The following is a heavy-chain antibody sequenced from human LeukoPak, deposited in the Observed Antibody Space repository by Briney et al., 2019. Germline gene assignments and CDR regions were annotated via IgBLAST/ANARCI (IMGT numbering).Heavy chain of an antibody. V-gene: IGHV1-2*02. D-gene: IGHD2-8*02. CDR1: GYTFTGYY. CDR3: ARDTGIDAFDI. J-gene: IGHJ3*02. CDR2: INPNSGGT. Sequence: ASVKVSFKASGYTFTGYYMHWVRQAPGQGLEWMGWINPNSGGTNYAQKFQGRVTMTRDTSISTAYMELGRLRSDDTAVYYCARDTGIDAFDIWGQGTMVTVSS.